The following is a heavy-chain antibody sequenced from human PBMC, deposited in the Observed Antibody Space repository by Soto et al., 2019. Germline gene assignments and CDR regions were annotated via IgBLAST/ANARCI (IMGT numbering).Heavy chain of an antibody. D-gene: IGHD6-19*01. J-gene: IGHJ6*02. CDR1: GFTFSSYA. Sequence: VQLLESGGGLVQPGGSLRLSCAASGFTFSSYAMSWVRQAPGKGLEWVSAISGSGGSTYYADSVKGRFTISRDNSKNTLYLQMNSLRAEDTAVYYCANGRGSGWFDYYYYYGMDVWGQGTTVTVSS. V-gene: IGHV3-23*01. CDR2: ISGSGGST. CDR3: ANGRGSGWFDYYYYYGMDV.